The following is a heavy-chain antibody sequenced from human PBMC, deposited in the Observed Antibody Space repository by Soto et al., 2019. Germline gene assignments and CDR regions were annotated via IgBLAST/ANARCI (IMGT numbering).Heavy chain of an antibody. CDR1: GYTFTSYG. Sequence: ASVKVSCKASGYTFTSYGISWVRQAPGQGLEWMGWISAYNGNTNYAQKLQGRVTMTTDTSTSTAYMELRSLRSDDTAVYYCARDPLAYCGGDCYSNYCYYYGMDVWGQGTTVTVTS. J-gene: IGHJ6*02. D-gene: IGHD2-21*02. V-gene: IGHV1-18*01. CDR2: ISAYNGNT. CDR3: ARDPLAYCGGDCYSNYCYYYGMDV.